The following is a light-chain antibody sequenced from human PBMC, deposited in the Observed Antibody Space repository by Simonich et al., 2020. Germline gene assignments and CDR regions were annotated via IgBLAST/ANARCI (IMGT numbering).Light chain of an antibody. V-gene: IGKV1-5*03. CDR3: QQYNSYWT. CDR2: KAS. J-gene: IGKJ1*01. Sequence: DIQMTQSPSTLSASVGDRVTITCRASQSISRWVAWYQQKPGKAPKIRIYKASSLESGVPSRFSGSGSGTEFTLTISSLQPDDFATYYCQQYNSYWTFGKGTKVEIK. CDR1: QSISRW.